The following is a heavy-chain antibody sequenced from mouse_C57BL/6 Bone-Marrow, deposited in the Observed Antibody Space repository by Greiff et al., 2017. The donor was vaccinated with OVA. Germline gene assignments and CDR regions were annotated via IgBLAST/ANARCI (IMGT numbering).Heavy chain of an antibody. CDR1: GYTFTSYD. V-gene: IGHV1-85*01. CDR2: IYPRDGST. J-gene: IGHJ1*03. Sequence: LVESGPELVKPGASVKLSFKASGYTFTSYDINWVKQRPGQGLEWIGWIYPRDGSTKYNEKFKGKATLTVDTSSSTAYMELHSLTSEDSAVYFCARGGWLLPEVWGTGTTVTVSS. D-gene: IGHD2-3*01. CDR3: ARGGWLLPEV.